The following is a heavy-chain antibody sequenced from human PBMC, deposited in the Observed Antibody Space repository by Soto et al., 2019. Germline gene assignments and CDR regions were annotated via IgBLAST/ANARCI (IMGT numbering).Heavy chain of an antibody. J-gene: IGHJ4*02. V-gene: IGHV4-31*03. CDR1: GGSIISGGYY. Sequence: PSETLSLTCTVSGGSIISGGYYLSCIRQHQGKGLEWIGYIYYSGSTYYNPSLKSRVTISVDTSKIQFSLKLSSVTAADTAVYYCARGGATVMIDYWGQGTLVTVSS. CDR2: IYYSGST. CDR3: ARGGATVMIDY. D-gene: IGHD4-17*01.